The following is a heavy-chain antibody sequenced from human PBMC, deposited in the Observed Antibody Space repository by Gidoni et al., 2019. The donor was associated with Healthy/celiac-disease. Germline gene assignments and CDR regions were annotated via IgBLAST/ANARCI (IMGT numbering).Heavy chain of an antibody. D-gene: IGHD4-17*01. CDR2: IWYDGSNK. Sequence: QVQLVESGGGVVQPGRSLRLSCAASGFTFSSYGMHWVRQAPGKGLEWVAVIWYDGSNKYYADSVKGRFTISRDKSKNTLYLQMNSLRAEDTAVYYCARDLVDGDSSYWGQGTLVTVSS. V-gene: IGHV3-33*01. CDR3: ARDLVDGDSSY. CDR1: GFTFSSYG. J-gene: IGHJ4*02.